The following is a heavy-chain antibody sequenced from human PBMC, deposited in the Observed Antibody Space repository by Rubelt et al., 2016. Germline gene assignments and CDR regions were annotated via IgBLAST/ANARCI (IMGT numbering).Heavy chain of an antibody. CDR1: GFTLSSYW. CDR3: ARDRGYCSGGSCQSGFFDY. CDR2: INSDGSIT. Sequence: EVQLVESGGGLVQPGGSLRLSCAASGFTLSSYWMHWVRHAPGKGLVWVSRINSDGSITSYADSVKGRFTISRANAKNTMYLQMNSLRAEDTAGYYCARDRGYCSGGSCQSGFFDYWGQGTLVTVFS. D-gene: IGHD2-15*01. V-gene: IGHV3-74*01. J-gene: IGHJ4*02.